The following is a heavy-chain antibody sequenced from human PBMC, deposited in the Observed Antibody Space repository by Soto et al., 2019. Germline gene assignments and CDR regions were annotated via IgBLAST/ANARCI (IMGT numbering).Heavy chain of an antibody. Sequence: SETLSRTCNVSGGSVSSGGYYWSWIRKHQGKGLEWIVYIYYSGSTYYNPSLKSRVTISVDTSKNQFSLKLSSVTAADTAVYYCARDTGGFNYYDSSGDPPDAFDIWGQGTMVTV. V-gene: IGHV4-31*03. J-gene: IGHJ3*02. CDR2: IYYSGST. CDR3: ARDTGGFNYYDSSGDPPDAFDI. CDR1: GGSVSSGGYY. D-gene: IGHD3-22*01.